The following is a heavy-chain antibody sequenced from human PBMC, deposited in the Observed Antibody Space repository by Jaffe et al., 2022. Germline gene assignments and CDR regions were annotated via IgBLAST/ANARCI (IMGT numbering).Heavy chain of an antibody. J-gene: IGHJ1*01. CDR2: ISSSSSTI. D-gene: IGHD6-19*01. V-gene: IGHV3-48*01. Sequence: EVQLVESGGGLVQPGGSLRLSCAASGFTFSSYSMNWVRQAPGKGLEWVSYISSSSSTIYYADSVKGRFTISRDNAKNSLYLQMNSLRAEDTAVYYCASGSSGWYGPTSFQHWGQGTLVTVSS. CDR3: ASGSSGWYGPTSFQH. CDR1: GFTFSSYS.